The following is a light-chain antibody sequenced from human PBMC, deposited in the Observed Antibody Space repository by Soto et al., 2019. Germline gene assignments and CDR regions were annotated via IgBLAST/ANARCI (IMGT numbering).Light chain of an antibody. CDR1: SSDVGGYNY. CDR2: EVS. J-gene: IGLJ2*01. CDR3: SSYAGNNNVV. Sequence: QPVLTQPPSASGPPGQSVTISCTGTSSDVGGYNYVSWYQQHPGKAPKLIIYEVSKRPSGVPDRFSGSKSGNTASLTVSGLQAEDEADYYCSSYAGNNNVVFGGGTKLTVL. V-gene: IGLV2-8*01.